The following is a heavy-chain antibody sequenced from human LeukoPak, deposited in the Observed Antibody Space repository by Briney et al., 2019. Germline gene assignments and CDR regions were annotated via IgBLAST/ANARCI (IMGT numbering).Heavy chain of an antibody. V-gene: IGHV3-53*01. CDR2: IYSGGST. D-gene: IGHD6-13*01. Sequence: SGGSLRLSCAASGFTVSSNYMSWVRQAPGKGLEWVSVIYSGGSTYYADSVKGRFTISRDNSKNTLYLQMNSLRAEDTAVYYCAREGGLAAAGIFDYWGQGTLVTVPS. CDR3: AREGGLAAAGIFDY. CDR1: GFTVSSNY. J-gene: IGHJ4*02.